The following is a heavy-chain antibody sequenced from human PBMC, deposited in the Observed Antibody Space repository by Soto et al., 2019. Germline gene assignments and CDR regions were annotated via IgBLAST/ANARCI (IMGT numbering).Heavy chain of an antibody. J-gene: IGHJ5*02. CDR3: ARAQGATDNWFDP. CDR2: IIPIFGTA. V-gene: IGHV1-69*01. D-gene: IGHD1-26*01. Sequence: QVQLVQAGAEVKKPGSSVKVSCKASGGTVSSYAISWVRQAPGQGREWMGGIIPIFGTANYAQKFQGRVTVPADESTSTAYMELRSLRSEDTAVYYCARAQGATDNWFDPWGQGPLVTVSS. CDR1: GGTVSSYA.